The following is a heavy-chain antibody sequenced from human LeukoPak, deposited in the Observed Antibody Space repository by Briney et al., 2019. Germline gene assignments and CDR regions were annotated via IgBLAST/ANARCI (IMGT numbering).Heavy chain of an antibody. Sequence: PGGSLRLSCEASGFSFRNYGMVWFRQTPGKGLEWVAFIRFDGADKYYADSVKGRFTISKDNSKNTLYLQMDSLRAEDTAVYYCAPPRPYCSSTTCYPGFDYWGQGTLVTVSS. CDR3: APPRPYCSSTTCYPGFDY. V-gene: IGHV3-30*02. CDR1: GFSFRNYG. J-gene: IGHJ4*02. CDR2: IRFDGADK. D-gene: IGHD2-2*01.